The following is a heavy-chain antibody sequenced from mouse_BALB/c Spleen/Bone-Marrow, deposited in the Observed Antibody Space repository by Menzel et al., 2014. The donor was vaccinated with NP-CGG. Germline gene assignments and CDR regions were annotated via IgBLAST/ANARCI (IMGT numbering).Heavy chain of an antibody. D-gene: IGHD2-4*01. CDR1: GFTFSSYA. Sequence: DVKLVESGGGLVKPGGSLKLSCAASGFTFSSYAMSWVRQTPEKRLEWVASISSGGSTYYPDSVKGRFTISRDNARNILYLQMSSLRSEDTAMYYCARGGEYDYGSWFAYWGQGTLVTVSA. CDR3: ARGGEYDYGSWFAY. V-gene: IGHV5-6-5*01. J-gene: IGHJ3*01. CDR2: ISSGGST.